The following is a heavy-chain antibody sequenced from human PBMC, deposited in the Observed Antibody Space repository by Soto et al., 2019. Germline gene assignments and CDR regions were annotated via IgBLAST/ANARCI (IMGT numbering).Heavy chain of an antibody. V-gene: IGHV4-30-4*01. CDR2: IYYSGST. D-gene: IGHD1-1*01. CDR3: ARAGGRLSPFDY. CDR1: GGSISSGDYY. J-gene: IGHJ4*02. Sequence: SETLSLTCTVSGGSISSGDYYWSWIRQPPGKGLEWIGYIYYSGSTYYNPSLKSRVTISVDTSKNQFSLKLSSVTAADTAVYYCARAGGRLSPFDYWGQGTLVTVSS.